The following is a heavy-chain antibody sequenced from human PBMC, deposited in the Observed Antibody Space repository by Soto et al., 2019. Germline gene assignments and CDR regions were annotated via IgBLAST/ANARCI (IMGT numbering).Heavy chain of an antibody. J-gene: IGHJ2*01. D-gene: IGHD2-2*01. Sequence: QVQLVQSGAEMKKPGASVKVSCKASGYTFTSYGISWVRQAPGQGLEWMGWISAYNGNTNYAQKLQGRVTMTTDTSTSSAYMELRSLISDDTAVYYCARWAKLGYCSSTSCSRYEGYFDLWGRGTLVTVSS. CDR3: ARWAKLGYCSSTSCSRYEGYFDL. CDR1: GYTFTSYG. V-gene: IGHV1-18*01. CDR2: ISAYNGNT.